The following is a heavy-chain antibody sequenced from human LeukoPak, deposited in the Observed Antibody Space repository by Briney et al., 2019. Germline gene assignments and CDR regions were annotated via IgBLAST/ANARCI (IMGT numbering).Heavy chain of an antibody. J-gene: IGHJ4*02. Sequence: ETLSLTCAVYGGSFSGYYWSWIRQAPGKGLEWVSAISGSGGSTYYADSVKGRFTISRDNSKNTLYLQMNSLRAEDTAVYYCARRGQDGWSEANFDYWGQGTLVTVSS. V-gene: IGHV3-23*01. CDR2: ISGSGGST. CDR1: GGSFSGYY. D-gene: IGHD2-15*01. CDR3: ARRGQDGWSEANFDY.